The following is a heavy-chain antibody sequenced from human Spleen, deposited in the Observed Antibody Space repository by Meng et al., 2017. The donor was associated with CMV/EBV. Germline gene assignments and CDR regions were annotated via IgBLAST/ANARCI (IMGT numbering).Heavy chain of an antibody. J-gene: IGHJ3*02. Sequence: GGSLRLSCAVSGFTFSSYAMHWVRQAPGKGLEWVAVISYDGSNKYYADSVKGRFTISRDNSKNTLYLQMNSLRAEDTAVYYCARGGDYGGNSGGDAFDIWGQGTMVTVSS. CDR1: GFTFSSYA. CDR3: ARGGDYGGNSGGDAFDI. CDR2: ISYDGSNK. D-gene: IGHD4-23*01. V-gene: IGHV3-30-3*01.